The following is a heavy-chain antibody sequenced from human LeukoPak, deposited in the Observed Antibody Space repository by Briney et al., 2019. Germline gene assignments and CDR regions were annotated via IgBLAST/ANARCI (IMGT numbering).Heavy chain of an antibody. CDR2: MNPNSGNT. CDR1: GYTFTSYD. J-gene: IGHJ4*02. CDR3: ARGLRAAAGTGDY. D-gene: IGHD6-13*01. V-gene: IGHV1-8*01. Sequence: GASVKVSCKASGYTFTSYDINWVRQATGQGLEWMGWMNPNSGNTAYAQKFQGRVTMTRNTSISTAYMELSSLRSEDTAVYYCARGLRAAAGTGDYWGQGTLVTVSS.